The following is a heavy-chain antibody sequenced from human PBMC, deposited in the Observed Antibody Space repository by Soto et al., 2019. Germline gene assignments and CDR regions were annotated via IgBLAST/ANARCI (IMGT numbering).Heavy chain of an antibody. V-gene: IGHV4-59*01. J-gene: IGHJ4*02. Sequence: SGTLSLTCTVSGGFFSSYYWSWIRQPPGKGLEWLGYIYYTVSIIYNPSLKGRVTMSVDMFMKQFSLKLNSVTAADTAVYYCARTTTLENHFDYGGQGTLVTVSS. CDR2: IYYTVSI. CDR3: ARTTTLENHFDY. CDR1: GGFFSSYY. D-gene: IGHD2-15*01.